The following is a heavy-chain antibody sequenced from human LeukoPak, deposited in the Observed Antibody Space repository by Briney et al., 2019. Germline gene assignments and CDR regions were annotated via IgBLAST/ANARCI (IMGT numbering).Heavy chain of an antibody. V-gene: IGHV1-46*01. CDR3: ARDDTGTDHYYYGMDV. J-gene: IGHJ6*02. CDR2: INPSGGST. D-gene: IGHD1-26*01. CDR1: GYTFTNYY. Sequence: ASVKVSCKASGYTFTNYYIHWVRQAPGQGLEWMGIINPSGGSTSYAQKFQGRVTMTRDTSTSTVYMDLSSLRSEDTAVYYCARDDTGTDHYYYGMDVWGQGTTVTVSS.